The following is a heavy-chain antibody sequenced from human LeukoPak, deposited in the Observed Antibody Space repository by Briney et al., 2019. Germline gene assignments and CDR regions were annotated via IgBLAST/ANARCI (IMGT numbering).Heavy chain of an antibody. CDR1: GGSISSYY. J-gene: IGHJ5*02. CDR2: IYTSGST. CDR3: AGNLERLVPSSNWFDP. D-gene: IGHD6-19*01. Sequence: SETLSLTCTVSGGSISSYYWSWIRQPAGKGLEWIGRIYTSGSTNYNPSLKSRVTMSVETSKNKFSLKLSFVTAADTAVSYCAGNLERLVPSSNWFDPWGKGTLVTVS. V-gene: IGHV4-4*07.